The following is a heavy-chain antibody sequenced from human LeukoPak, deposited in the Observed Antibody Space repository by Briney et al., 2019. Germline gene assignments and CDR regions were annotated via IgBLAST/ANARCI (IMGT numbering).Heavy chain of an antibody. CDR3: ETLYSSSGSSPDY. Sequence: AESLKISCKGSGYSFTSYWIGWVRQMPGKGLEWMGIIYPGDSDTRYSPSFQGQVTISADKSISTAYLQWSSLKASDTAMYYCETLYSSSGSSPDYWGQGTPVTVSS. J-gene: IGHJ4*02. CDR2: IYPGDSDT. D-gene: IGHD6-6*01. CDR1: GYSFTSYW. V-gene: IGHV5-51*01.